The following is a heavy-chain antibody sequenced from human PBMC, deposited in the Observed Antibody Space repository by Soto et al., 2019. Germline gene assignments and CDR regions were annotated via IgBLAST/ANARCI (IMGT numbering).Heavy chain of an antibody. D-gene: IGHD3-16*01. Sequence: QVQLVQSGAEEKKPGASVKVSCKASGYTFTSYAMHWVRQAPGQRLEWMGWINAGNGNTKYSQKFQGRVTITRDTAASTAYMELSSLRSEDTAVYYCATTPLGSHWFDPWGQGTLVTVSS. CDR2: INAGNGNT. J-gene: IGHJ5*02. CDR3: ATTPLGSHWFDP. V-gene: IGHV1-3*05. CDR1: GYTFTSYA.